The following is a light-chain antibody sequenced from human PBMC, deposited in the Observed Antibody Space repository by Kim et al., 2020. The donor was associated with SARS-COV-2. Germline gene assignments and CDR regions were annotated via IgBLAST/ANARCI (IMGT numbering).Light chain of an antibody. CDR3: KQALLNPLA. Sequence: PSSLSCRTSHSLLHHTGFNFLDWYLQKPGQSPQLLIYLGSKRASGVPDRFSGSGSGTDFTLKISRVEAEDVVMYYCKQALLNPLAFGGGTKVDIK. V-gene: IGKV2-28*01. CDR2: LGS. CDR1: HSLLHHTGFNF. J-gene: IGKJ4*01.